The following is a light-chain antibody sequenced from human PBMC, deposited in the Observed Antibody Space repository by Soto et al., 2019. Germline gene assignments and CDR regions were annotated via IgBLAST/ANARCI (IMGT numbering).Light chain of an antibody. Sequence: EIVLTQSPGTLSLSPGERATLSCRASQSVSSSYLAWYQQKPGQAPRLLIYGASSRATGIPDRFSGSVSGTDFTLIISRLEPEDFAVYYCQQYGSSPPITFGQGTRLEIK. V-gene: IGKV3-20*01. CDR2: GAS. CDR1: QSVSSSY. CDR3: QQYGSSPPIT. J-gene: IGKJ5*01.